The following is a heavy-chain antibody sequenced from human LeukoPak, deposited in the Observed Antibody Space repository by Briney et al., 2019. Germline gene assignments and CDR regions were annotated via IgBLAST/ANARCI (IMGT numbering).Heavy chain of an antibody. CDR3: ARAVLVATTHDAFDI. CDR2: INPNSGGT. V-gene: IGHV1-2*02. Sequence: ASVKVSCKASGYTFTGCYMHWVRQAPGQGLEWMGWINPNSGGTNYAQKFQGRVTMTRDTSISTAYMELSRLRSDDTAVYYCARAVLVATTHDAFDIWGQGTMVTVSS. J-gene: IGHJ3*02. D-gene: IGHD5-12*01. CDR1: GYTFTGCY.